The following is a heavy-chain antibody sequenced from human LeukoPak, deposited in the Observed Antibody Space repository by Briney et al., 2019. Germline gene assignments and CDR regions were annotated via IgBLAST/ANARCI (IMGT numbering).Heavy chain of an antibody. CDR2: IGYDGSNK. CDR1: GFTFSSYG. CDR3: AKDGYNYYIDY. J-gene: IGHJ4*02. D-gene: IGHD5-24*01. Sequence: PGGSLRLSCVASGFTFSSYGIHWVRQAPGTGLEWVAFIGYDGSNKYYRDSVKCRFTISRDNSKNTLYLQMNSLRAQDTAVYYCAKDGYNYYIDYWGQGTLVTVSS. V-gene: IGHV3-30*02.